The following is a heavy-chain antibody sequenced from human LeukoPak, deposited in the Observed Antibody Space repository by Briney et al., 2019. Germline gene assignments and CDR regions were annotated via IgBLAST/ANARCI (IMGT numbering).Heavy chain of an antibody. D-gene: IGHD3-3*01. J-gene: IGHJ5*02. CDR2: FDPEDGET. Sequence: ASVKVSCKVSGYTLTELSMHWVRQAPGKGLEWMGGFDPEDGETIYAQKFQGRVTMTEDTSTDTAYMELSSLRSEDTAAYYCATVLWSGQHEGWFDPWGQGTLVTVSS. CDR1: GYTLTELS. V-gene: IGHV1-24*01. CDR3: ATVLWSGQHEGWFDP.